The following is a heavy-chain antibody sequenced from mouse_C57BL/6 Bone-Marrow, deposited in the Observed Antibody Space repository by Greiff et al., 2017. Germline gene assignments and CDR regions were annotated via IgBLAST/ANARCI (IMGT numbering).Heavy chain of an antibody. CDR3: TTSGLYFDY. V-gene: IGHV14-4*01. CDR1: GFNIKDDY. D-gene: IGHD3-1*01. CDR2: IDPENGDT. Sequence: DVQLQESGAELVRPGASVKLSCTASGFNIKDDYMHWVKQRPEQGLEWIGWIDPENGDTEYASKFQGKATITADTSSNTAYLQLSSLTSEDTAVYYCTTSGLYFDYWGQGTTLTVSS. J-gene: IGHJ2*01.